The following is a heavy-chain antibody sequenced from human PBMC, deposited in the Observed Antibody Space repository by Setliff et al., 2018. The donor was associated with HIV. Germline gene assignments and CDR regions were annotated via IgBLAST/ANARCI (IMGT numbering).Heavy chain of an antibody. V-gene: IGHV4-61*01. CDR2: SHYTGST. J-gene: IGHJ5*02. CDR3: ARHIHGASWYWFDP. Sequence: SETLSLTCSVSGGSVSSVNYYWSWIRQHPGKGLEWIGYSHYTGSTTYNPSLKSRVTISVDTSKNQFSLELSSVTAADTAVYYCARHIHGASWYWFDPWGQGTLVTVSS. D-gene: IGHD2-15*01. CDR1: GGSVSSVNYY.